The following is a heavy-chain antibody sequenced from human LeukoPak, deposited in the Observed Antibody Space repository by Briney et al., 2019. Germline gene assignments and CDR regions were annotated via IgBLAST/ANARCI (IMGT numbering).Heavy chain of an antibody. CDR1: GYTFTIYG. CDR2: ISAYGNT. CDR3: ARGIIGYYFDY. D-gene: IGHD2-15*01. V-gene: IGHV1-18*01. Sequence: ASVKVSCKTCGYTFTIYGISWVRQAPGQGLEWMGLISAYGNTNYAQNLQGRVTMTTDTSTSTAYMELRSLRSDDTAVYYCARGIIGYYFDYWGQGTLVTVSS. J-gene: IGHJ4*02.